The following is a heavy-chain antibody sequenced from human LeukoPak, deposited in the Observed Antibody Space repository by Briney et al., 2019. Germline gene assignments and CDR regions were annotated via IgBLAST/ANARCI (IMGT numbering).Heavy chain of an antibody. Sequence: GGSLRLSCAASGFTFSSYSMNWVRQAPGKGLAWVSYISSSSSTIYYADSVKGRFTISRDNAKNSLYLQMNSLRAEDTAVYYCARDVPGIAAAGTFDYWGQGTLVTVSS. V-gene: IGHV3-48*01. CDR3: ARDVPGIAAAGTFDY. D-gene: IGHD6-13*01. CDR2: ISSSSSTI. CDR1: GFTFSSYS. J-gene: IGHJ4*02.